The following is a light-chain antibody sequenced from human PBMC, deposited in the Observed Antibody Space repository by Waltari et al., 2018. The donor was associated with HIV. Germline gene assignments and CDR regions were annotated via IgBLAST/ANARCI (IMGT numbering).Light chain of an antibody. J-gene: IGKJ1*01. CDR3: HQYASFSGT. Sequence: DIRLTQSHSTLSASAGDRVAITCRAGQNVGAFLAWYQQKPGKPPKLLIFQASTLEGGVPSKFSGSVSGSDFTLTINGLQSDDFATYYCHQYASFSGTFGQGTKVEL. CDR1: QNVGAF. V-gene: IGKV1-5*03. CDR2: QAS.